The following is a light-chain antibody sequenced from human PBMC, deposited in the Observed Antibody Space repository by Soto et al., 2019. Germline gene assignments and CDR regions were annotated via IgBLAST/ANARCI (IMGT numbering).Light chain of an antibody. CDR3: QQFNTSPWT. J-gene: IGKJ1*01. Sequence: DIQMTQSPSTLSASEGDRVTISCRASQSVSIWLAWYQQKPGRAPKLLIYKSSILESGVPSRFSGSGSGTEFTLTISSLQPDDFATYYCQQFNTSPWTFGQGTKVEIE. CDR2: KSS. V-gene: IGKV1-5*03. CDR1: QSVSIW.